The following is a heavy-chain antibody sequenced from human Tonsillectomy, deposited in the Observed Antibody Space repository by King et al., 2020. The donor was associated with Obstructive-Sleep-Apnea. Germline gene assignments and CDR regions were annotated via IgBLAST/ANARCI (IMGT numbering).Heavy chain of an antibody. J-gene: IGHJ6*02. CDR3: ARDQMDTSGVYYYGMDV. V-gene: IGHV3-53*04. Sequence: VQLVESGGGLVQPGGSLRLSCAASGFTVRSNYMSWVRQAPGKGLEWVSIIYSGGSTYYADSVKGRFTISRYNSKNTLYLQMNSLRAEDTAVYYCARDQMDTSGVYYYGMDVWGQGTTVTVSS. CDR2: IYSGGST. D-gene: IGHD5-24*01. CDR1: GFTVRSNY.